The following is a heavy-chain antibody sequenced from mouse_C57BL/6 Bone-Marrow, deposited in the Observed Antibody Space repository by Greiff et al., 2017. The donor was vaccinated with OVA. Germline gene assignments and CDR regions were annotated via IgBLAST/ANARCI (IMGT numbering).Heavy chain of an antibody. D-gene: IGHD1-1*01. CDR1: GYAFTNYL. V-gene: IGHV1-54*01. Sequence: QVQLKQSGAELVRPGTSVKVSCKASGYAFTNYLIEWVKQRPGQGLEWIGVINPGSGGTNYNEKFKGKATLTADKSSSTAYMQLSSLTSEDSAVYFCARSSYYYGSSYDYWGQGTTLTVSS. CDR3: ARSSYYYGSSYDY. CDR2: INPGSGGT. J-gene: IGHJ2*01.